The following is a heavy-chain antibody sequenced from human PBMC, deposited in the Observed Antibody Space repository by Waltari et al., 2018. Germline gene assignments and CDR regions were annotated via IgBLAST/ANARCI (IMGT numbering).Heavy chain of an antibody. Sequence: EVQLLESGGVLVQPGGSLRLSCAASGFTFSSYAMRWVRQAPGKGLEWVSAISGRGGSTDYADSVKGRFTISRDNSKNTLYLQMNRLRAEETAVYYCAKGKAFDYWGQGTLVTVSS. CDR2: ISGRGGST. J-gene: IGHJ4*02. CDR1: GFTFSSYA. CDR3: AKGKAFDY. V-gene: IGHV3-23*01.